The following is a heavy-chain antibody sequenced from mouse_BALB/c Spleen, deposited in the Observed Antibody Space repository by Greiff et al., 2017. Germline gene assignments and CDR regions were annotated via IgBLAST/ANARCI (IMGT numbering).Heavy chain of an antibody. V-gene: IGHV6-6*02. J-gene: IGHJ3*01. D-gene: IGHD2-1*01. CDR3: TRGNYEFAY. CDR2: IRLKSNNYAT. Sequence: EVMLVESGGGLVQPGGSMKLSCVASGFTFSNYWMNWVRQSPEKGLEWVAEIRLKSNNYATHYAESVKGRFTISRDDSKSSVYLQMNNLRAEDTGIYYCTRGNYEFAYWGQGTLVTVSA. CDR1: GFTFSNYW.